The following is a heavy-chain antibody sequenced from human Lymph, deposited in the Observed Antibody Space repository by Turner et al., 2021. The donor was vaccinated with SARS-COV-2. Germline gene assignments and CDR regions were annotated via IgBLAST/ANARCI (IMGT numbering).Heavy chain of an antibody. CDR2: INPNSGGT. Sequence: QVQLVQSGAEVKKPGASVKVSCKCSGYTFTGYYMHWVRQAPGQGLEWMGWINPNSGGTNYAQKFQGRVTMTRDTSISKAYMELSRLRSDDTAVYYCARDVERYNDFWSGYSGGYGLDVWGQGTTVTVSS. V-gene: IGHV1-2*02. CDR1: GYTFTGYY. D-gene: IGHD3-3*01. J-gene: IGHJ6*02. CDR3: ARDVERYNDFWSGYSGGYGLDV.